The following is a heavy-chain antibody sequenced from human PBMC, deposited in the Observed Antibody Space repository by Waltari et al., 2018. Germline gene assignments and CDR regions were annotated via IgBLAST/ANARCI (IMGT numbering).Heavy chain of an antibody. J-gene: IGHJ4*02. CDR2: IYTNGST. Sequence: QVQLQESGPGLVKPSQTLSLTCTVSGGSISSGSYYWSWIRQPAGKGLEWIGRIYTNGSTNYNPSLKSRVTISVDTSKNQFSLELSAVTAADTVVYYCARSLEEDFDYWGQGTLVTVSS. CDR1: GGSISSGSYY. CDR3: ARSLEEDFDY. D-gene: IGHD3-3*01. V-gene: IGHV4-61*02.